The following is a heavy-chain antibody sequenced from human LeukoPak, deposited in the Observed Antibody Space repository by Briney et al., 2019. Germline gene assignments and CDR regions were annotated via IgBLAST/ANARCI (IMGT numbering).Heavy chain of an antibody. Sequence: GGPLRLSCAASEFTFSSYAMSWVRQAPGKGLEWVSAISGSGGSTYYADSVKGRFTISRDNSKNALYLQMNSLRAEDTAVYYCAKDGAHCSGGSCLHWYFDLWGRGTLVTVSS. CDR2: ISGSGGST. D-gene: IGHD2-15*01. V-gene: IGHV3-23*01. CDR3: AKDGAHCSGGSCLHWYFDL. J-gene: IGHJ2*01. CDR1: EFTFSSYA.